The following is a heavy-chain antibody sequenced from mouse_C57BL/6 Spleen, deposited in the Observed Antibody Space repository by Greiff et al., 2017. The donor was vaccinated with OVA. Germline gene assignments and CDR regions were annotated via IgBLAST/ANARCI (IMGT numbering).Heavy chain of an antibody. Sequence: VQLQQSGAELVRPGASVTLSCKASGYTFTDYEMHWVKQTPVHGLEWIGAIDPETGGTAYNQKFKGKAILTADKSSSTAYMELRSLTSEDSAVYYCTRSWLLRRFAYWGQGTLVTVSA. CDR1: GYTFTDYE. J-gene: IGHJ3*01. CDR3: TRSWLLRRFAY. CDR2: IDPETGGT. D-gene: IGHD2-3*01. V-gene: IGHV1-15*01.